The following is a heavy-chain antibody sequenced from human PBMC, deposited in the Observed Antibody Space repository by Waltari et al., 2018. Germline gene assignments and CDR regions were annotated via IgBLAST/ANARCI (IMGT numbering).Heavy chain of an antibody. CDR1: GGSISSYY. CDR2: IFYRGST. Sequence: QVQLQESGPGLVKPSETLSLTCTVSGGSISSYYWSWIRQPPGKGVGGIGNIFYRGSTNYNPSLKSRVTISVDTSKNQFSLKLSSVTAADTAVYYCARYGVDDFWSGPGWFDPWGQGTLVTVSS. D-gene: IGHD3-3*01. J-gene: IGHJ5*02. V-gene: IGHV4-59*01. CDR3: ARYGVDDFWSGPGWFDP.